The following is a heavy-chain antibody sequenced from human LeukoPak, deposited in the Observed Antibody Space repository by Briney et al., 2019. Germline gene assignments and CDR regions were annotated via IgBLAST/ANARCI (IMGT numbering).Heavy chain of an antibody. J-gene: IGHJ5*02. D-gene: IGHD3-22*01. V-gene: IGHV1-8*02. CDR1: GYTFTSYG. Sequence: ASVKVSCKASGYTFTSYGISWVRQAPGQGLEWMGWMNPNSGNTGYAQKFQGRVTMTRNTSISTAYMELSSLRSEDTAVYYCARDFQTYYYDSSGYERINWFDPWGQGTLVTVSS. CDR3: ARDFQTYYYDSSGYERINWFDP. CDR2: MNPNSGNT.